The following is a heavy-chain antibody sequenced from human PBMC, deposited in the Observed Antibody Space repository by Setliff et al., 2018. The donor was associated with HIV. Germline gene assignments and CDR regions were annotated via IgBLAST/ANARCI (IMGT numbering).Heavy chain of an antibody. CDR3: VRNGYYSLDY. CDR1: GYSISSGYY. Sequence: PSETLSLTCIVSGYSISSGYYWGWIRQPPGKGLEYIGSIHHSGSTNYNPSLESRVTISIDKSKNQFSLKMTSVTAADTAVYNCVRNGYYSLDYWGQGTLVTVSS. D-gene: IGHD3-22*01. CDR2: IHHSGST. J-gene: IGHJ4*02. V-gene: IGHV4-38-2*02.